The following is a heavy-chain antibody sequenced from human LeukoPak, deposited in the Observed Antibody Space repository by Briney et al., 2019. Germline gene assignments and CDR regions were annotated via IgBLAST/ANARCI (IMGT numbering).Heavy chain of an antibody. V-gene: IGHV3-53*01. Sequence: GGSLRLSCAASGFTVSSSYMSCVRQAPGKGLGWVSLIYGGGSTNYADSVKGRFTISRDNSKNTLYLQMNSLRAEDTAVYYCASTGYYSYFDHWGQGTLVTVSS. CDR3: ASTGYYSYFDH. CDR1: GFTVSSSY. CDR2: IYGGGST. D-gene: IGHD3-9*01. J-gene: IGHJ4*02.